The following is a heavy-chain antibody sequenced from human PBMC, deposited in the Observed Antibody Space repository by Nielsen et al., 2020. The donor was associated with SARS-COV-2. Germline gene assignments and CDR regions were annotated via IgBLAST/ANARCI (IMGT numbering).Heavy chain of an antibody. CDR1: TFDDYG. Sequence: TFDDYGMSWVRQHPGKGLEWIGYIYYSGSTYYNPSLKSRVTISVDTSKNQFSLKLSSVTAADTAVYYCARDLFYGSGSYHYYYGMDVWGQGTTVTVSS. CDR2: IYYSGST. V-gene: IGHV4-31*02. D-gene: IGHD3-10*01. CDR3: ARDLFYGSGSYHYYYGMDV. J-gene: IGHJ6*02.